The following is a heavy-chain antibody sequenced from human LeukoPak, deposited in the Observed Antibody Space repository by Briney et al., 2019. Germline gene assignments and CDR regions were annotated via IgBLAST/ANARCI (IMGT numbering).Heavy chain of an antibody. Sequence: GASVKVSCKASGGTFSSYTISWVRQAPGQGLEWMGRIIPILGIANYAQKFQGRVTITADKSTSTAYMELSSLRSEDTAVYYCARDFPVAEGAFDIWGQGTMVTVSS. D-gene: IGHD6-19*01. CDR3: ARDFPVAEGAFDI. CDR1: GGTFSSYT. CDR2: IIPILGIA. V-gene: IGHV1-69*04. J-gene: IGHJ3*02.